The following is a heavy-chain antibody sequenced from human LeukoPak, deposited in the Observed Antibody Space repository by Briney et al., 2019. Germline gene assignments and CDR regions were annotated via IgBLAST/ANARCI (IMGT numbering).Heavy chain of an antibody. CDR1: GFTVSSNY. CDR3: ASGSGSYRTPYYYMDV. J-gene: IGHJ6*03. CDR2: IYSGGGT. Sequence: GGSLRLSCAASGFTVSSNYMSWVRQAPGKELEWVSVIYSGGGTYYADSVKGRFTISRDNSKNTLYLQMNSLRAEDTAVYYCASGSGSYRTPYYYMDVWGTGTTVTVSS. D-gene: IGHD3-10*01. V-gene: IGHV3-53*01.